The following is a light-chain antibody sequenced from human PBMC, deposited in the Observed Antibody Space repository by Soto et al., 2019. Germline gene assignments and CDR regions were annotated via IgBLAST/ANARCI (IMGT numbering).Light chain of an antibody. CDR1: SSDVGSYNL. CDR3: CSYAGSSL. CDR2: ECS. V-gene: IGLV2-23*01. Sequence: QSALTQPASVSGSPGQSITISCTGTSSDVGSYNLVSWYQQHPGKAPKLMIYECSKRPSGVSNRFSGSKSGNTASLTISGLQAEDEADYYCCSYAGSSLFGGGTKLTVL. J-gene: IGLJ2*01.